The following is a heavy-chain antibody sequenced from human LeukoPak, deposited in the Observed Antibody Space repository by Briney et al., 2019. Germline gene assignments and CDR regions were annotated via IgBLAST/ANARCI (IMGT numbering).Heavy chain of an antibody. J-gene: IGHJ5*02. Sequence: SQTLSLTCAISGDSVSSNSGTWNWIRQSPSRGLEWLGRTYYRSTWYNDYAVSVRGRITVNPDTSKNQFSLHLNSVTPEDTAVYYCARRLTQYDCFDPWGQGILVTVSS. V-gene: IGHV6-1*01. CDR2: TYYRSTWYN. CDR3: ARRLTQYDCFDP. CDR1: GDSVSSNSGT. D-gene: IGHD2-2*01.